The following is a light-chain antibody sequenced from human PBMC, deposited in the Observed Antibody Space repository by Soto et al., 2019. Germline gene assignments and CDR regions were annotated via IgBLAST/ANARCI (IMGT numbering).Light chain of an antibody. V-gene: IGLV1-40*01. CDR3: QSYDSSLSGYV. CDR2: GNS. Sequence: QSVLTQPPSVSGAPGQRVTSSCTGSSSNIGAGYDVHWYQQLPGTAPKLLIYGNSNRPSGVPDRFSGSKSGTSASLAITGLQAEDEADYDCQSYDSSLSGYVFGTGTKLTV. J-gene: IGLJ1*01. CDR1: SSNIGAGYD.